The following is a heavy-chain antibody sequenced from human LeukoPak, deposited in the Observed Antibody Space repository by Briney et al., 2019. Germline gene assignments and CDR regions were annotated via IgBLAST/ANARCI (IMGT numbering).Heavy chain of an antibody. CDR1: GFTFSSYA. J-gene: IGHJ6*03. Sequence: GGSLRLSCAASGFTFSSYAMHWVRQAPGKGLEYVSVISSNGGSTYYANSVKGRFTISRDNSKNTLYLQMGSLRAEDMAVYYCARGRAGRGYSYVIYYYYYMDVWGKGTTVTVSS. V-gene: IGHV3-64*01. D-gene: IGHD5-18*01. CDR2: ISSNGGST. CDR3: ARGRAGRGYSYVIYYYYYMDV.